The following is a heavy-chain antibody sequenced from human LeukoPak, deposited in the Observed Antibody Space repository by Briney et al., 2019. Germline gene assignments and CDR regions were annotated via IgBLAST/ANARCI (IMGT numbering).Heavy chain of an antibody. CDR1: GGSISSYY. Sequence: SETLSLTCTVSGGSISSYYWSWIRQPPGKGLEWIGYIYYSGSTNYNPSLKSRVTISVDTSKNQFSLKLSSVTAADTAVYYCAREASYGDYGPYFDYWGQGTLVTVSS. D-gene: IGHD4-17*01. CDR3: AREASYGDYGPYFDY. J-gene: IGHJ4*02. CDR2: IYYSGST. V-gene: IGHV4-59*01.